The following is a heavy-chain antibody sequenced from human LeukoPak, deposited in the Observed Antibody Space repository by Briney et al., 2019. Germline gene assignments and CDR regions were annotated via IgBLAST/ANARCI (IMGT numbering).Heavy chain of an antibody. CDR1: GGSISSYY. CDR3: ARGVAPDY. CDR2: IYYSGST. D-gene: IGHD5-12*01. V-gene: IGHV4-59*12. J-gene: IGHJ4*02. Sequence: SETLSLTCTVSGGSISSYYWSWIRQPPGKGLEWIGYIYYSGSTYYNPSLKSRVTISVDTSKNQFSLKLSSVTAADTAVYYCARGVAPDYWGQGTLVTVSS.